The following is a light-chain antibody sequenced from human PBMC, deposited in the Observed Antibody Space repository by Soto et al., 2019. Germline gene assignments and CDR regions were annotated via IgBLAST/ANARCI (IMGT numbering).Light chain of an antibody. CDR2: GAS. J-gene: IGKJ1*01. Sequence: DIQMTQSPSTLSASVGDRVIITYRASQSISTWLAWYQQKPGKVPKLLIYGASSLQSGVPSRFSGSGSGTEFTLTISSLQPDDFATYYCQQYDTYRTFGQGTKVDIK. CDR1: QSISTW. V-gene: IGKV1-5*01. CDR3: QQYDTYRT.